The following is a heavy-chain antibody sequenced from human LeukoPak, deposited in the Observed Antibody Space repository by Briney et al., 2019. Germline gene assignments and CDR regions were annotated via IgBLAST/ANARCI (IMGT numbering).Heavy chain of an antibody. D-gene: IGHD4-17*01. J-gene: IGHJ4*02. CDR1: GFTFSSYW. CDR3: AKDLVTLTRGPD. V-gene: IGHV3-23*01. CDR2: ISGGGGTT. Sequence: GGSLRLSCAASGFTFSSYWMHWVRQAPGKGLVWVSTISGGGGTTYYADSVKGRFTISRDNSKNTLYLQMNSLRVEDTAVYYCAKDLVTLTRGPDWGQGTLVTVSS.